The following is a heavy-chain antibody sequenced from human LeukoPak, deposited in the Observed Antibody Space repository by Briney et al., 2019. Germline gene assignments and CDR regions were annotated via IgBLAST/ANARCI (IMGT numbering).Heavy chain of an antibody. D-gene: IGHD4-11*01. Sequence: ASVKLSCKAAGYTFTSYGISWVRQAPGQGLEWMGWIIIDDANTKYAQKLQGRVTMTTDTSTSTAYMELRSLTSDDTAVYYCARDWGYSVDYWGQGTLVTVSS. CDR2: IIIDDANT. J-gene: IGHJ4*02. V-gene: IGHV1-18*01. CDR1: GYTFTSYG. CDR3: ARDWGYSVDY.